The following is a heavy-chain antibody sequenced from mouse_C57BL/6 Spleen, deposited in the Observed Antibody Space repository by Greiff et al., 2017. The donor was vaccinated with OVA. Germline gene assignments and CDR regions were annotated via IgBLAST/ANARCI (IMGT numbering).Heavy chain of an antibody. CDR3: TRNIYYGSSPAWFAY. CDR1: GYTFTDYE. D-gene: IGHD1-1*01. Sequence: VQVVESGAELVRPGASVTLSCKASGYTFTDYEMHWVKQTPVHGLEWIGAIDPETGGTAYNQKFKGKAILTADKSSSTAYMELRSLTSEDSAVYYCTRNIYYGSSPAWFAYWGQGTLVTVSA. J-gene: IGHJ3*01. V-gene: IGHV1-15*01. CDR2: IDPETGGT.